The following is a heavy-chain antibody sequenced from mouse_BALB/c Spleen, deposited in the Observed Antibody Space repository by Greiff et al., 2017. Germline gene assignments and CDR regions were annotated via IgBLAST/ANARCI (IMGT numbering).Heavy chain of an antibody. J-gene: IGHJ4*01. CDR2: ISSGSSTI. V-gene: IGHV5-17*02. Sequence: EVQVVESGGGLVQPGGSRKLSCAASRFTFSSFGMHWVRQAPEKGLEWVAYISSGSSTIYYADTVKGRFTISRDNPKNTLFLQMTSLRSEDTAMYYCARYRYDGAAGYAMDYWGQGTSVTVSS. D-gene: IGHD2-14*01. CDR1: RFTFSSFG. CDR3: ARYRYDGAAGYAMDY.